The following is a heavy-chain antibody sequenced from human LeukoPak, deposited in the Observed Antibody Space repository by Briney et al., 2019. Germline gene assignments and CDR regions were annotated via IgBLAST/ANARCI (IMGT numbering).Heavy chain of an antibody. CDR1: GYPFTGYY. CDR3: ARGRLSPSGYYFDY. Sequence: ASVKVSCNASGYPFTGYYMHWVRQAPGQGLEWMGWINPNSGGTNYAQKFQGRVTMTRDTSISTAYMELSRLRSDDTAVYYCARGRLSPSGYYFDYWGQGTLVTVCS. J-gene: IGHJ4*02. V-gene: IGHV1-2*02. CDR2: INPNSGGT. D-gene: IGHD6-25*01.